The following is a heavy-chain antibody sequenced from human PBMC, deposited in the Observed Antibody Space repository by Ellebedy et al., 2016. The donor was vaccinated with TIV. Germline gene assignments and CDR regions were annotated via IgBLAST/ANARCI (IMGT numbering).Heavy chain of an antibody. J-gene: IGHJ2*01. CDR2: IFYTGIT. V-gene: IGHV4-59*08. CDR1: SDSITTYY. CDR3: ARRGYYGSGNYNNPCWYFDL. Sequence: MPSETLSLTCSVSSDSITTYYWSWIRQPPGKGLEWIGYIFYTGITSYKPSLKSRVTILVDSSKNQFSLKLSSVTAADTAVYYCARRGYYGSGNYNNPCWYFDLWGRGTLVTVSS. D-gene: IGHD3-10*01.